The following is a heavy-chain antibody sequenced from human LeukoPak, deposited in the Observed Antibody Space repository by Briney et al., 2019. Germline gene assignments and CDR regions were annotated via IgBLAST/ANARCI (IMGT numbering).Heavy chain of an antibody. Sequence: SETLSLTRTVSGGSISSYYWSWIRQPPGKGLEWIGYIYYSGSTNYNPSLKSRVTISVDTSKNQFSLKLSSVTAADTAVYYCARDRARDFWSGYPWTYYYGMDVWGQGTTVTVSS. V-gene: IGHV4-59*01. J-gene: IGHJ6*02. CDR1: GGSISSYY. CDR2: IYYSGST. D-gene: IGHD3-3*01. CDR3: ARDRARDFWSGYPWTYYYGMDV.